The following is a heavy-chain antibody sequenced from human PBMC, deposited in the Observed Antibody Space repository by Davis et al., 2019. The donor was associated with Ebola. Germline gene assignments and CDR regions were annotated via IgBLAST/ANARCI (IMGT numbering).Heavy chain of an antibody. Sequence: GGSLRLSCAASGFTFSSYAMHWVRQAPGKGLEWVAVISYDGSNKYYADSVKGRFTISRDNSKNTLYLQMNSLRAEDTAVYYCAKVAVLEDLAPFFDPWGQGTLVTVSS. J-gene: IGHJ5*02. CDR3: AKVAVLEDLAPFFDP. V-gene: IGHV3-30*04. CDR2: ISYDGSNK. D-gene: IGHD1-1*01. CDR1: GFTFSSYA.